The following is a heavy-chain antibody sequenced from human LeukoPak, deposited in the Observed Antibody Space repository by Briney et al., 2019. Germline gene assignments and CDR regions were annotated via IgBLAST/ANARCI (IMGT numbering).Heavy chain of an antibody. Sequence: GGSLRFSCAASGFTFSSYSMNWVRQAPGKGLEWVSYISSSGGTIYYADSVRGRFTISRDTAKNSLYLQMNSLRAEDTAVYYCARAFSAEYFQHWGQGTLVTVSS. D-gene: IGHD3-3*01. CDR3: ARAFSAEYFQH. V-gene: IGHV3-48*01. CDR1: GFTFSSYS. CDR2: ISSSGGTI. J-gene: IGHJ1*01.